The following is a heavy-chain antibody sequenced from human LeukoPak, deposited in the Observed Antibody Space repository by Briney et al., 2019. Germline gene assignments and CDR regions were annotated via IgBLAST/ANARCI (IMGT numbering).Heavy chain of an antibody. CDR3: ARELVVVVATPYDAFDI. CDR2: ISSSSSYT. D-gene: IGHD2-15*01. CDR1: GFTFSDYY. Sequence: PGGSLRLSCAASGFTFSDYYMSWIRQAPGKGLEWVSYISSSSSYTNYADSVKGRFTISRDNAKNSLYLQMNSLRAEDTAVYYCARELVVVVATPYDAFDIWGQGTMVTVSS. J-gene: IGHJ3*02. V-gene: IGHV3-11*05.